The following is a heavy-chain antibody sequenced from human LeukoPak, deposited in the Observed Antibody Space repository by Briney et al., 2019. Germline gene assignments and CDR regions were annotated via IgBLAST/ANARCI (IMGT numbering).Heavy chain of an antibody. V-gene: IGHV3-30*18. J-gene: IGHJ6*02. CDR3: AKEGDLSKGGLMDV. Sequence: GRSLRLSCAASGFTFSSYNMHWIRQAPGKGLEWVAVISYDETNKHYADSVKGRFTISRDNSKNTLYLQMSSLRTEDTAVYYCAKEGDLSKGGLMDVWGQGSTVIVSS. CDR1: GFTFSSYN. CDR2: ISYDETNK. D-gene: IGHD3-16*01.